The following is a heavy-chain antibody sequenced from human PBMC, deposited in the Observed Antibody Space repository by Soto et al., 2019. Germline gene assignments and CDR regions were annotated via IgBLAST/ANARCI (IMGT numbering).Heavy chain of an antibody. J-gene: IGHJ4*02. CDR1: GYTFTSYA. V-gene: IGHV1-3*01. CDR3: ARDFSVYDSSGYYYY. CDR2: INAGNGNT. D-gene: IGHD3-22*01. Sequence: ASVKVSCKASGYTFTSYAMHWVRQAPGQRLEWMGWINAGNGNTKYSQKFQGRVTITRDTSASTAYMELSSLRSEDTAVYYCARDFSVYDSSGYYYYWGQGTLVTV.